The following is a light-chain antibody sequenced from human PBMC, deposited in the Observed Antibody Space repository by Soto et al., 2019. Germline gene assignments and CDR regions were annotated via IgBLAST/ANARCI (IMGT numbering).Light chain of an antibody. V-gene: IGKV1-39*01. CDR1: QSISSY. CDR2: AAS. CDR3: QQSYSTPFT. J-gene: IGKJ3*01. Sequence: DIQMTQSPSSLSASVGDRVTITCRASQSISSYLNWYQQKPGKAPNLLIYAASSLQSGVPSRFSGSGSGTDFTLTIGSLQPEDSATYYCQQSYSTPFTFGPGTKVDIK.